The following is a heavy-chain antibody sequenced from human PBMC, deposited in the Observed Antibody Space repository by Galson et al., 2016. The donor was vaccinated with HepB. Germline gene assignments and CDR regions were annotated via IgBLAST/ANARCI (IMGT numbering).Heavy chain of an antibody. CDR3: VRGDRAYFDS. Sequence: SLRLSCAASGFIFGSFAMHLLRQAPVKGLAWVAVISYNGGSKYYSDVVKGRFTISRDNAQKTLHLHMNSLGTEDTAVYYCVRGDRAYFDSWGQGILVSGPS. V-gene: IGHV3-30-3*01. J-gene: IGHJ4*02. CDR1: GFIFGSFA. D-gene: IGHD3-10*01. CDR2: ISYNGGSK.